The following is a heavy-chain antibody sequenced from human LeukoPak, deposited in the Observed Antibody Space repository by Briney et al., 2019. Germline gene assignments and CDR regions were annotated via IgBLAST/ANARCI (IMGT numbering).Heavy chain of an antibody. CDR2: IYYSGST. D-gene: IGHD1-26*01. J-gene: IGHJ4*02. CDR1: GGSISGYF. CDR3: ARSTYGDY. V-gene: IGHV4-59*08. Sequence: SETLSLTRTVSGGSISGYFWSWIRQPPGKGLEWIGYIYYSGSTKYNPSLKSRVTISVDTSKNQFSLKLSSVTAADTAVYYCARSTYGDYWGQGALVTVSS.